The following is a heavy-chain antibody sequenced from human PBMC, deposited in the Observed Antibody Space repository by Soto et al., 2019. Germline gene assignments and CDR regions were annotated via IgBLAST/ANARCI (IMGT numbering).Heavy chain of an antibody. D-gene: IGHD2-15*01. CDR2: ISGSGGST. CDR1: GFTFSDYA. V-gene: IGHV3-23*01. Sequence: GGSIRLRWGASGFTFSDYAMSWVRKTTGKGLEWVSAISGSGGSTYYADSVKGRFTISRDNSKNTLYLQMNSLRAEDTAVYYCAKPAIVVVVAAPSSNWGQGTLVTVSS. CDR3: AKPAIVVVVAAPSSN. J-gene: IGHJ4*02.